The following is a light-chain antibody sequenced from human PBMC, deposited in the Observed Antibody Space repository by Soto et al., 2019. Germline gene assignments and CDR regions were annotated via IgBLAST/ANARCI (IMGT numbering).Light chain of an antibody. CDR2: RTN. CDR1: SGSVSTNNY. J-gene: IGLJ3*02. CDR3: VLYMGRGIWV. V-gene: IGLV8-61*01. Sequence: VVTQEPSFSVSPGGTVTLTCALSSGSVSTNNYPSWCQQTPGQPPRTLIFRTNTRSSGVPDRFSGSILGSKAALTITGAQADDESDYYCVLYMGRGIWVFGGGTKLTVL.